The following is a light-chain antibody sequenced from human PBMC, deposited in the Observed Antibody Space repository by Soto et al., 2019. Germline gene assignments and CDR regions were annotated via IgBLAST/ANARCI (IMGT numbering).Light chain of an antibody. CDR3: QQYNNYFWA. CDR1: QNINTW. CDR2: KAS. Sequence: DIQMTQSPSTLSGTVGDRVTTTSRASQNINTWLAWYQQKPGKAPKLLILKASSLESGVPSRFSGSGSGTEFTLTISSLQPDDLATYYCQQYNNYFWAFGQGTKVDIK. J-gene: IGKJ1*01. V-gene: IGKV1-5*03.